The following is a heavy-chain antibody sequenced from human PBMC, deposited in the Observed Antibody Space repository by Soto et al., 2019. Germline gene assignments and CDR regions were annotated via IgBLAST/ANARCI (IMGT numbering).Heavy chain of an antibody. CDR2: IYHSGST. CDR1: GYSISSGYY. V-gene: IGHV4-38-2*01. J-gene: IGHJ5*02. D-gene: IGHD3-9*01. CDR3: ARGNILTGYGYWFDP. Sequence: SETLSLTCDVSGYSISSGYYWGCIRQPPGKGLEWIGSIYHSGSTYYNPSLKSRVTISVDTSKNQFSLKLSSVTAADTAVYYCARGNILTGYGYWFDPWGQGTLVTVSS.